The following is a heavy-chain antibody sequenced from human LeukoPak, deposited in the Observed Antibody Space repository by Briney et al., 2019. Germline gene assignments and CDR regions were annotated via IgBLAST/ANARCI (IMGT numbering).Heavy chain of an antibody. Sequence: ASVKVSCKASGYTFTSYGISWVRQAPGQGLEWMGWISAYNGNTNYAQKLQGRVTMTTDTSTSTAYMELRSLRSDDTAVYYCAREGSYDHMGAYGRTCHFDYWGQGTLVTVSS. D-gene: IGHD1-26*01. V-gene: IGHV1-18*01. CDR3: AREGSYDHMGAYGRTCHFDY. CDR2: ISAYNGNT. CDR1: GYTFTSYG. J-gene: IGHJ4*02.